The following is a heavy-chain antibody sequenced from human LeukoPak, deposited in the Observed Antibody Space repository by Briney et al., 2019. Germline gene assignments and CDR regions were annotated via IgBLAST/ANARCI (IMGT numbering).Heavy chain of an antibody. V-gene: IGHV3-15*01. CDR3: TTDQDIVLMVYATYFDY. CDR1: GFTFSNAW. D-gene: IGHD2-8*01. CDR2: IKSKTDGGTT. Sequence: GGSLRLSCAASGFTFSNAWMSWVRQAPGKGLEWVGRIKSKTDGGTTDYAAPVKGRFTISREDSKNTLYLQMNSLKTEDTAVYYCTTDQDIVLMVYATYFDYWGQGTLVTVSS. J-gene: IGHJ4*02.